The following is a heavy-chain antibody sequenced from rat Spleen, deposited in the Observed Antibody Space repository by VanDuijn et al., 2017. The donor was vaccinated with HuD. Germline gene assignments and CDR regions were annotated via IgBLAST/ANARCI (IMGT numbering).Heavy chain of an antibody. CDR2: LSYSGIT. CDR3: ARLGFYGETYDWFAS. V-gene: IGHV3-1*01. Sequence: EVQLQESGPGLVKPSQSLSLTCSVTGYSITSNYWGWIRKFPGNKMEWIGHLSYSGITSYNPSLKSRISISRDTSKNQFFLQLNSVTTEDTATYYCARLGFYGETYDWFASWGQGTLVTVSS. CDR1: GYSITSNY. D-gene: IGHD1-3*01. J-gene: IGHJ3*01.